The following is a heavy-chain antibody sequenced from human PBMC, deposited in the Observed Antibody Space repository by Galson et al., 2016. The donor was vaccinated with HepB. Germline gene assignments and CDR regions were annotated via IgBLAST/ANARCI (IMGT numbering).Heavy chain of an antibody. V-gene: IGHV3-11*06. J-gene: IGHJ4*02. CDR2: IRTTGFFT. Sequence: SLRLSCTGSGFTFSDHYMTWIRQAPGKGLEVLASIRTTGFFTNYEDSVKGRFTISRDNAKNSVYLQMNRLRHEDTSVYYCTRDPRLGDYWGQGTLVTVSS. CDR1: GFTFSDHY. D-gene: IGHD3-9*01. CDR3: TRDPRLGDY.